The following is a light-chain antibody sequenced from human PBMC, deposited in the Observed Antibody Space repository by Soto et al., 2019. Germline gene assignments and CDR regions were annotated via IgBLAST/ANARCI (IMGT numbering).Light chain of an antibody. V-gene: IGKV3-15*01. CDR3: QQYNNGPLT. CDR1: QSVSSD. J-gene: IGKJ4*01. Sequence: EILMTQSPATLSVSPGERATLSCRASQSVSSDLAWYQQKPGQAPRLLIYGASPKATGIPARFSGSGAGTEFTLRLSSLQSVDFAVYYCQQYNNGPLTFGGGTKGEIK. CDR2: GAS.